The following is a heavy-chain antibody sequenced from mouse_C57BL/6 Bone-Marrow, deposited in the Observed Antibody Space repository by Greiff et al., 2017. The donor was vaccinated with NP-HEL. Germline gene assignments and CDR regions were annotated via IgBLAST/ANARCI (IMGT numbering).Heavy chain of an antibody. CDR2: ISSGSSTI. V-gene: IGHV5-17*01. CDR1: GFTFSDYG. D-gene: IGHD2-3*01. CDR3: ARRWLLRGFAY. J-gene: IGHJ3*01. Sequence: EVMLVESGGGLVKPGGSLKLSCAASGFTFSDYGMHWVRQAPEKGLEWVAYISSGSSTIYYADTVKGRFTISRDNAKNTLFLQMTSLRSEDTAMYYCARRWLLRGFAYWGQGTLVTVSA.